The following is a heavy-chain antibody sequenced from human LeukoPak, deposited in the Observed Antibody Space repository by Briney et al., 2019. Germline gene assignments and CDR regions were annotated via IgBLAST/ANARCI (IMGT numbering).Heavy chain of an antibody. CDR1: GFTFSSYG. CDR2: IRGSGVGT. Sequence: GGSLRLSCAASGFTFSSYGMSWVRQAPGKGLEWVSAIRGSGVGTYYADSAKGRFTISRDNSKNTLYLQMNNLRAEDSAVYYCAKHGCSAGSCSYFDYWGQGTLVTVSS. J-gene: IGHJ4*02. D-gene: IGHD2-15*01. CDR3: AKHGCSAGSCSYFDY. V-gene: IGHV3-23*01.